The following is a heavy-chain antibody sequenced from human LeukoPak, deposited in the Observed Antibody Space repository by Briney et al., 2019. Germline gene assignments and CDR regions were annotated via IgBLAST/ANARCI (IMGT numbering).Heavy chain of an antibody. CDR1: GFGFSDSY. CDR2: ISGSGSDM. D-gene: IGHD2-8*01. V-gene: IGHV3-11*01. Sequence: GGSLRLSCVVSGFGFSDSYMTWIRQTPGKGLEWLAYISGSGSDMYYADSVKGRFTISRDDAKNSLYLQMNSLRPDDTALYYCSTDPRLLIYWGHGTLVTVSS. J-gene: IGHJ4*01. CDR3: STDPRLLIY.